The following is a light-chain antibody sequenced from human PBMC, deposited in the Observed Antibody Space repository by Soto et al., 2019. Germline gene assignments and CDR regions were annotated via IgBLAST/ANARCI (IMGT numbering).Light chain of an antibody. V-gene: IGLV2-8*01. CDR2: DVY. CDR3: SSYAGTHIV. J-gene: IGLJ1*01. Sequence: VLTQPPSASGSPGQSVTISCTGTSSDVGGYNYVSWYQQHPGKAPKLMIYDVYKRPSGVPDRFSGSKSGNTASLTVSGLQAEDEADYYCSSYAGTHIVFGTGTKLTVL. CDR1: SSDVGGYNY.